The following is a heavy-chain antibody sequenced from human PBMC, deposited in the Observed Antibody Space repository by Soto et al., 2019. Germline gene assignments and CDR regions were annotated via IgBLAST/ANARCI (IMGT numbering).Heavy chain of an antibody. CDR1: GDSVSSNSAA. Sequence: SQTLSLTCAISGDSVSSNSAAWNWIRQYPSRGLEWLGRTYYKSKWNNDYALSVKSRITINPDTSKNQFSLHLYSVTPEDTAVYYCTGITWFRGMDVWGQGTPVTVSS. CDR2: TYYKSKWNN. D-gene: IGHD3-10*01. CDR3: TGITWFRGMDV. J-gene: IGHJ6*02. V-gene: IGHV6-1*01.